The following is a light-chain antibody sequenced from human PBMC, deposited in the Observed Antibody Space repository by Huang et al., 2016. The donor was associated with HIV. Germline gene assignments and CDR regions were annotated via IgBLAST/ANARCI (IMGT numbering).Light chain of an antibody. J-gene: IGKJ4*01. CDR2: GAS. V-gene: IGKV3-15*01. CDR3: QQYDNWPLT. CDR1: LSVSTN. Sequence: ERVMTQSPATGSLSPGERATLSCRASLSVSTNLAWYQQRPGQAPTLLIYGASTRDTGIPSRFSGGWSGAEFTLTISILQSEDFAVYYCQQYDNWPLTFGGGTKVQIK.